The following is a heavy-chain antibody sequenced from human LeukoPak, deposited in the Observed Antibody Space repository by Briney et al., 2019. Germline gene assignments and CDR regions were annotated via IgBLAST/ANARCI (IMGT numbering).Heavy chain of an antibody. CDR3: AGTDYGDYRGYH. J-gene: IGHJ4*02. CDR1: GYTFTGYY. V-gene: IGHV1-2*02. D-gene: IGHD4-17*01. Sequence: ASVKVSCKASGYTFTGYYMHWVRQVPGQGLEWMGWINPNSGGTNYAQKFQGRVTMTRDTSISTAYMELSRLRSDDTAVYYCAGTDYGDYRGYHWGQGTLVTVSS. CDR2: INPNSGGT.